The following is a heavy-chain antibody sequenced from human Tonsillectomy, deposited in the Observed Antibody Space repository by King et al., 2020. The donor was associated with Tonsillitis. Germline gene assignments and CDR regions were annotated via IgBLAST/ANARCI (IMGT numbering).Heavy chain of an antibody. Sequence: TLKESGPALVKPTQTLTLTCTFSGFSLSTDEMRVSWVRQPPGKALEWLARIAWDEEKFFSTSLKTSLTISRDTSKNQVVLRMTNMDPGDTATYYCTRSQAGSNWFDPWGRGTLVTVSS. CDR3: TRSQAGSNWFDP. V-gene: IGHV2-70*04. CDR1: GFSLSTDEMR. CDR2: IAWDEEK. J-gene: IGHJ5*02.